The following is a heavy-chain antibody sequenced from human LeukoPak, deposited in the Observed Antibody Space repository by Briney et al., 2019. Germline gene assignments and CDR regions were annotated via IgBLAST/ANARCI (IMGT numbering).Heavy chain of an antibody. D-gene: IGHD2-2*01. V-gene: IGHV1-18*01. CDR1: GYTFTIYG. CDR3: ARVRSCSSTSCYARANWFDP. J-gene: IGHJ5*02. CDR2: ISAYNGNT. Sequence: ASVYVSCKASGYTFTIYGISWVRQAPGQGLEWMGWISAYNGNTNYAQKLQGRVTMTTDTSTSTAYMELRSLRSDDTAVYYCARVRSCSSTSCYARANWFDPWGQGTLVTVSS.